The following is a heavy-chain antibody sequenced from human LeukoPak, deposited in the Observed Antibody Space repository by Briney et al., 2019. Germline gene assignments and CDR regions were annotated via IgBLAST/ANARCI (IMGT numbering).Heavy chain of an antibody. J-gene: IGHJ5*02. V-gene: IGHV1-2*06. D-gene: IGHD4-17*01. CDR1: GYTFTGYY. CDR2: INPNSGGT. CDR3: ARADYGDNWFDP. Sequence: GASVKVSCKASGYTFTGYYMHWVRQAPGQGLEWMGRINPNSGGTNYAQKFQGRVTMTGGKSISTAYTELTRLRSDDTAVYYCARADYGDNWFDPWGQGTLVTVSS.